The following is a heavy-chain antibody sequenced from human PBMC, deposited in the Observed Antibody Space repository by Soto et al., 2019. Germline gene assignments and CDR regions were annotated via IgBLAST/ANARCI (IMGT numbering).Heavy chain of an antibody. D-gene: IGHD6-13*01. CDR1: GFTFNTEG. CDR2: ISGSGDRT. V-gene: IGHV3-23*01. CDR3: AKAFGCSRTWYARNWFDP. J-gene: IGHJ5*02. Sequence: LRLSCEASGFTFNTEGMSWIRQAPGKGLEWVSAISGSGDRTNYAASVKGRFAISRDNSMNMLSLQMNSLRAEDTAVYYCAKAFGCSRTWYARNWFDPWGQGSLVTVSS.